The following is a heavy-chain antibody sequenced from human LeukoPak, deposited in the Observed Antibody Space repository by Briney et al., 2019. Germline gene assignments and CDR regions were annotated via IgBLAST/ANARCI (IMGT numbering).Heavy chain of an antibody. J-gene: IGHJ6*03. Sequence: TLSPTCTLSTGSTTSISSDCGWVRHHPGKGLEWVGSIYYSGSTYYNPSLKSRVTISVDTSKNQFSLKLSSVTAADTAVYYCARDYPHIVATIDYYYYYMDVWGKGTTVTVSS. CDR1: TGSTTSISSD. V-gene: IGHV4-39*07. D-gene: IGHD5-12*01. CDR2: IYYSGST. CDR3: ARDYPHIVATIDYYYYYMDV.